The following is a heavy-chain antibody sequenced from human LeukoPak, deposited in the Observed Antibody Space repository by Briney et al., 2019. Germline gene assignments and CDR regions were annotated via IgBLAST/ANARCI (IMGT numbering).Heavy chain of an antibody. CDR3: ARGPGGETLDY. J-gene: IGHJ4*02. V-gene: IGHV4-39*01. CDR2: IYYSGST. CDR1: GGSICSSSYY. Sequence: PSETLSLTCTVSGGSICSSSYYWGWIRQPPGKGLEWIGSIYYSGSTYYNPSLKSRVTISVDTSKNQFSLKLSSVTAADTAVYYCARGPGGETLDYWGQGTLVTVSS. D-gene: IGHD3-16*01.